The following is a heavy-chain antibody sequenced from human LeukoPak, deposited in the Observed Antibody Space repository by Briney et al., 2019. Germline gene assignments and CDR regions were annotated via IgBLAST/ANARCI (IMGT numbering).Heavy chain of an antibody. CDR1: GSTFSTHA. CDR2: ASPDGTDK. J-gene: IGHJ4*02. CDR3: AGAIGYFDY. V-gene: IGHV3-30*03. Sequence: PGGSLRLSCAGSGSTFSTHAMHWVRQTPGMGLEWVGVASPDGTDKYYADSVKGRFTISRDNSRNTIYLQMNSLRSEDTAVYYCAGAIGYFDYWGQGALVTVSS. D-gene: IGHD2-21*01.